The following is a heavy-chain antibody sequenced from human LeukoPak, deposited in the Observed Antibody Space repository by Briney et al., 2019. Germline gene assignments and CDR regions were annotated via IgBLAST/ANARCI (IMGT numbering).Heavy chain of an antibody. V-gene: IGHV1-3*01. J-gene: IGHJ4*02. CDR1: GYTFTSYA. CDR2: INAGNGNT. CDR3: ARDRIRRITIFGVVTALDY. Sequence: GASVKVSCKASGYTFTSYAMHWVRQAPGQRLEWMGWINAGNGNTKYSQKFQGRVTITRDTSASTAYMELSSLRSEDTAVYYCARDRIRRITIFGVVTALDYWGQGTLVTVSS. D-gene: IGHD3-3*01.